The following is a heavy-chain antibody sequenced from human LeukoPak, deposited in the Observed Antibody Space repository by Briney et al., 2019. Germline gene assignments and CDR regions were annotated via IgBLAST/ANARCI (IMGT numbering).Heavy chain of an antibody. Sequence: GGSLRLSCAASGFTFSGSAMHWVRQASGKGLEWVGRIRSKANSYATAYAASVKGRFTISRDDSKNTAYLQMNSLKTEDTAVYYCTRRLLDYDFWSGQQEVHMDVWGKGTTVTVSS. D-gene: IGHD3-3*01. CDR3: TRRLLDYDFWSGQQEVHMDV. CDR2: IRSKANSYAT. CDR1: GFTFSGSA. V-gene: IGHV3-73*01. J-gene: IGHJ6*03.